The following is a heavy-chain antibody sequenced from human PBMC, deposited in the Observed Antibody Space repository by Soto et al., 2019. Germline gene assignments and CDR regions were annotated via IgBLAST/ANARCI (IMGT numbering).Heavy chain of an antibody. Sequence: SETLSLTCTVSGGSISIYYWSWIRHPAGEGLEWIGRIYTSGSTNYNPSLKSRVTMSVDTSKNQFSLKLSSVTAADTAVYYCARDFSSMVRGPNWFDPWGQGTLVTVSS. CDR3: ARDFSSMVRGPNWFDP. V-gene: IGHV4-4*07. J-gene: IGHJ5*02. D-gene: IGHD3-10*01. CDR1: GGSISIYY. CDR2: IYTSGST.